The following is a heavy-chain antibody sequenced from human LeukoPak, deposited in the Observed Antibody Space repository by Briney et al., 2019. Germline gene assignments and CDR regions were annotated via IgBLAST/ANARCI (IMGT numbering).Heavy chain of an antibody. Sequence: GGSLRLSCAASGFTFSGYWMSWVRQAPGKGLEWVANIKQDGSDTYYVDSVKGRFTISRDDAKNTLYLQMNSLRAEDTAMYYYARRSAPCGLDYWGQGTLVTVSS. CDR3: ARRSAPCGLDY. D-gene: IGHD3/OR15-3a*01. CDR1: GFTFSGYW. CDR2: IKQDGSDT. J-gene: IGHJ4*02. V-gene: IGHV3-7*03.